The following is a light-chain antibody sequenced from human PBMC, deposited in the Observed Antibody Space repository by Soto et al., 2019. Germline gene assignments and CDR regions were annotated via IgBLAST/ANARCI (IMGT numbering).Light chain of an antibody. CDR2: GTS. J-gene: IGKJ5*01. V-gene: IGKV3-20*01. Sequence: EIVWTQSPATLSLSTEERATLSRRTSQSVGSRSLAWYQHKPGQAPRLVIYGTSSRATGIPDRFSGSVSGTDFTLTISRLEPEDCAVYDCQCDSSPPLLTVGQGTRLEIK. CDR3: QCDSSPPLLT. CDR1: QSVGSRS.